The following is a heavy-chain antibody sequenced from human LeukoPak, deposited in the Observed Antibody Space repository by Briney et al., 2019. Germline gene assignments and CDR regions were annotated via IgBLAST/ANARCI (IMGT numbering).Heavy chain of an antibody. J-gene: IGHJ1*01. Sequence: SVKVSCKASGGTFSSYAISWVRQAPGQGLEWMVGIIPIFGTANYAQKFQGRVTVTADESTSTAYMELSSLRSEDTAVYYCAVELGYCSSTSCSSAEYFQHWGQGTLVTVSS. CDR2: IIPIFGTA. D-gene: IGHD2-2*01. CDR1: GGTFSSYA. CDR3: AVELGYCSSTSCSSAEYFQH. V-gene: IGHV1-69*13.